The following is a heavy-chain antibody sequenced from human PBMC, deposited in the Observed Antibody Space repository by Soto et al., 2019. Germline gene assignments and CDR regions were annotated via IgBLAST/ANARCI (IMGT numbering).Heavy chain of an antibody. Sequence: SETLSLTCAVYGGSFSGYYWSWIRQPPGKGLEWIGEINHSGSTNYNPSLKSRVTISVDTSKNQFSLKLSSVTAADTAVYYCARFKRSLLWFGELLYGYYGMDVWGQGTTVTVSS. D-gene: IGHD3-10*01. CDR3: ARFKRSLLWFGELLYGYYGMDV. CDR2: INHSGST. J-gene: IGHJ6*02. V-gene: IGHV4-34*01. CDR1: GGSFSGYY.